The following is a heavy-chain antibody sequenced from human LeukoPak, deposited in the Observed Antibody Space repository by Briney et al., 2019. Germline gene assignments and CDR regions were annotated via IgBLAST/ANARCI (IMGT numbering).Heavy chain of an antibody. D-gene: IGHD3-22*01. Sequence: PGGSLRLSCAASGFTFSSYAMSWVRQAPGKGLEWVSAISGSGGSTYYADSVKGRFTISRDNSKTTLYLQMNSLRAEDTAVYYCAKVESMIVVVHPTIDYWGQGTLVTVSS. CDR3: AKVESMIVVVHPTIDY. CDR1: GFTFSSYA. V-gene: IGHV3-23*01. J-gene: IGHJ4*02. CDR2: ISGSGGST.